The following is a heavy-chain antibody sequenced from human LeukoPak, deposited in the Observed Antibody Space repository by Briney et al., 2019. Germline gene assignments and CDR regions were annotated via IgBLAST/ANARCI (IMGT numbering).Heavy chain of an antibody. CDR1: GYTFSSYG. J-gene: IGHJ6*03. Sequence: ASVTVSCKASGYTFSSYGINWVRQAPGQGLEWMGWISTDNGHTLYAQKLQGRVTMTTDTSTNTAYMDLTSLRSDDTAVYYCARGISYYYMDVWGKGTTVTVSS. V-gene: IGHV1-18*01. CDR3: ARGISYYYMDV. CDR2: ISTDNGHT. D-gene: IGHD2/OR15-2a*01.